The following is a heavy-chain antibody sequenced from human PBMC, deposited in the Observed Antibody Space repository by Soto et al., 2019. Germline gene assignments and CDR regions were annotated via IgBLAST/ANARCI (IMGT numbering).Heavy chain of an antibody. CDR1: GGSISSGGYY. J-gene: IGHJ6*02. V-gene: IGHV4-31*03. Sequence: QVQLQESGPGLVKPSQTLSLTCTVSGGSISSGGYYWSWIRQHPGKGLEWIGYIYYSGSTYYNPSLKSRATISEDTSKNQFYLKVSSVTAADTAVYYCAASCVGCGGFNYYGMDVWGHGTTVTVSS. D-gene: IGHD2-21*01. CDR2: IYYSGST. CDR3: AASCVGCGGFNYYGMDV.